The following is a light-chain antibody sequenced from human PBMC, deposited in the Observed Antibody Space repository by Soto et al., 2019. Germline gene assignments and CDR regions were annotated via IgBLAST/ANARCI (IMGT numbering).Light chain of an antibody. CDR1: SSDVGGYNY. V-gene: IGLV2-14*03. J-gene: IGLJ7*01. CDR2: DVS. Sequence: QSALTQSASVSGSPGQSITISCTGTSSDVGGYNYVSWYQQHPGKAPKLMIYDVSNRPSGVSNRSSGSKSGNTASLTISGLQAEDEADYYCSSYTTSSTTVFGGGTQLTVL. CDR3: SSYTTSSTTV.